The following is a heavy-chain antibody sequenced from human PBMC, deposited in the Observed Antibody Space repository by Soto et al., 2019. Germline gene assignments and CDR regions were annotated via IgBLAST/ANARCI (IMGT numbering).Heavy chain of an antibody. Sequence: SETLSLTCTVSGGSISSYYWSWIRQPPGKGLEWIGEINHSGSTNYNPSLKSRVTRSVDTSKNQFSLKVSSVTAADTAVYYCARLGGYYQAFDSWGQGTLVTVSA. V-gene: IGHV4-34*01. CDR1: GGSISSYY. CDR3: ARLGGYYQAFDS. D-gene: IGHD3-22*01. J-gene: IGHJ4*02. CDR2: INHSGST.